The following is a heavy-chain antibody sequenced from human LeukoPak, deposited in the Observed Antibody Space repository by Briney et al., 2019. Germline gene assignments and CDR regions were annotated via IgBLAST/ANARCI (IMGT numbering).Heavy chain of an antibody. D-gene: IGHD6-13*01. CDR1: GGSISSSSYY. CDR2: IKQDGNEK. J-gene: IGHJ4*02. V-gene: IGHV3-7*01. CDR3: ARSRAAAGSSGSFFDY. Sequence: PSETLSLTCTVSGGSISSSSYYWGWIRQAPGKGLEWVANIKQDGNEKYYADSVKGRFTISRDNGKNSLDLQMNSLRAEDTAVYYCARSRAAAGSSGSFFDYWGQGTLVTVSS.